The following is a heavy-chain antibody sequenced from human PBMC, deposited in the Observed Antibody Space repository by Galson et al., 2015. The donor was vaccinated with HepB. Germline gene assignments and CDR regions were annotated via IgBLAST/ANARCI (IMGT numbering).Heavy chain of an antibody. CDR1: GFTFSSYS. V-gene: IGHV3-48*01. D-gene: IGHD1-26*01. Sequence: SLRLSCAASGFTFSSYSMNWVRQAPGKGLEWVSYISSSSSTIYYADSVKGRFTISRDNAKNSLYLQMNSLRAEDTAVYYCARDRPTMLLPATVPSSFDPWGQGTLVTVSS. CDR3: ARDRPTMLLPATVPSSFDP. J-gene: IGHJ5*02. CDR2: ISSSSSTI.